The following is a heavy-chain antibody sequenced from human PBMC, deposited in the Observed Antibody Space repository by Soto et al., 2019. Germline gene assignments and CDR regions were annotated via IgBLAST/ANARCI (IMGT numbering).Heavy chain of an antibody. CDR1: GFSLSTGGMA. J-gene: IGHJ6*02. D-gene: IGHD2-21*02. V-gene: IGHV2-5*02. CDR3: VHSRCGGDCLASYSSHYYCGVDV. Sequence: QITLKESGPTLVKPTQTLTLTCTFSGFSLSTGGMAVGWIRQPPGKALEWLALIYWDDDRRYRPSLTSRLTVTKDTSTNPVALTITNMDPVDTATYYCVHSRCGGDCLASYSSHYYCGVDVWGQGTTVTVSS. CDR2: IYWDDDR.